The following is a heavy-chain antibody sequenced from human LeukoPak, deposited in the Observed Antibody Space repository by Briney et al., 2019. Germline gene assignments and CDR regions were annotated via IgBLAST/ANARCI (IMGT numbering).Heavy chain of an antibody. CDR1: GFTFSSYW. Sequence: GGSLRLSCAVSGFTFSSYWMSWVRQAQGKGLEWVGNIKQDGSDKYYVDSVKGRFTISRDNAKNSLYLQMNSLRAEDTAVYYCARSLGYCSAGSCSPFDYWGQGTLVTVSS. D-gene: IGHD2-15*01. CDR3: ARSLGYCSAGSCSPFDY. V-gene: IGHV3-7*05. CDR2: IKQDGSDK. J-gene: IGHJ4*02.